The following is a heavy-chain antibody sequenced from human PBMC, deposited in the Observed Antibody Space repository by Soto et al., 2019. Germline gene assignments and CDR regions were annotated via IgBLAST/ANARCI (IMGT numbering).Heavy chain of an antibody. V-gene: IGHV1-3*01. Sequence: ASVKVSCKASGYTFTSYAMHWVRQAPGQRLEWMGWINAGNGNTKYSQKFQGRVTITRDTSASTAYMELSSLRSEDTAVYYCVRDSDLQVVGGYYYMDVWGKGTTVTVSS. CDR2: INAGNGNT. CDR1: GYTFTSYA. D-gene: IGHD2-21*01. J-gene: IGHJ6*03. CDR3: VRDSDLQVVGGYYYMDV.